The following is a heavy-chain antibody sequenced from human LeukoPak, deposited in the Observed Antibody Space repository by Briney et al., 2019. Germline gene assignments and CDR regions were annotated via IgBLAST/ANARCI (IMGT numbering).Heavy chain of an antibody. CDR2: IWSDGTNR. Sequence: PGGSLRLSCAASGFTFSNYGMYWVRQAPGKGLEWVAVIWSDGTNRLLADSVKGRFTISRDNSKNTLYLQMNSLTPEDTAVYYCVPAFKREAPPPGFDFWGQGTLVTVSS. CDR3: VPAFKREAPPPGFDF. CDR1: GFTFSNYG. J-gene: IGHJ4*02. V-gene: IGHV3-30*02. D-gene: IGHD1-14*01.